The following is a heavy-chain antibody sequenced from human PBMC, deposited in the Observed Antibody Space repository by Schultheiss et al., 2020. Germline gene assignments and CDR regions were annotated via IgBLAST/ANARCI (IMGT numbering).Heavy chain of an antibody. CDR3: AREGVSTGAFDI. J-gene: IGHJ3*02. Sequence: GESLKISCAASGFTFSSYSMNWVRQAPGKGLEWVSSISSSSSYIYYADSVKGRFTISRDNAKNSLYLQMNSLRAEDTAVYYCAREGVSTGAFDIWGQGTMVTVSS. D-gene: IGHD4-17*01. CDR1: GFTFSSYS. CDR2: ISSSSSYI. V-gene: IGHV3-21*01.